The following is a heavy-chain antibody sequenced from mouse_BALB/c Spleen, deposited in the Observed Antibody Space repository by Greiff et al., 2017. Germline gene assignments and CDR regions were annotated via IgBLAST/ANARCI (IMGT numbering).Heavy chain of an antibody. D-gene: IGHD2-4*01. J-gene: IGHJ1*01. CDR3: ARMSTRYFDV. V-gene: IGHV1-7*01. CDR1: GYTFTSYW. CDR2: INPSTGYT. Sequence: VQLVESGAELAKPGASVKMSCKASGYTFTSYWMHWVKQRPGQGLEWIGYINPSTGYTEYNQKFKDKATLTADKSSSTAYMQLSSLTSEDSAVYYCARMSTRYFDVWGAGTTVTVSS.